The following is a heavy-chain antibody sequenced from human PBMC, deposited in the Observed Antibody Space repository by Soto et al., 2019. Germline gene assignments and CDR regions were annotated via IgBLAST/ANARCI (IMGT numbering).Heavy chain of an antibody. J-gene: IGHJ4*02. D-gene: IGHD2-2*01. CDR3: TSGPRPASTTAFDY. CDR1: GFTFSGSA. V-gene: IGHV3-73*01. CDR2: IRSKANSYAT. Sequence: GGSLRLSCAASGFTFSGSAMHWVRQASGKGLEWVGRIRSKANSYATAYAASVKGRFTISRDDSKNTAYLQMNSLKTEDTAVYYCTSGPRPASTTAFDYWGQGTLVTVSS.